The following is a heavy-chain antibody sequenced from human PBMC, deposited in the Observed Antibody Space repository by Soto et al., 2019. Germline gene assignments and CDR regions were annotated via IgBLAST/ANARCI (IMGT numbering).Heavy chain of an antibody. CDR2: INTYNGNT. CDR1: GYTFTNYG. Sequence: ASVKVSCKASGYTFTNYGISWVRQAPGQGLEWMGWINTYNGNTNHAQKLQGRVTMTTDTSTSTAYMELRSLRSEDTAVYYCARGVYYDSSPSFIDDWGQGTRVTVSS. D-gene: IGHD3-22*01. J-gene: IGHJ4*02. CDR3: ARGVYYDSSPSFIDD. V-gene: IGHV1-18*01.